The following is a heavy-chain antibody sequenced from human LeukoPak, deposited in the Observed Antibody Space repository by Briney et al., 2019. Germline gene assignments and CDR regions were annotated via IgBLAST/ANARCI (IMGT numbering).Heavy chain of an antibody. Sequence: PGRSLRLSCAASGFTLSSYAMHWVRQAPGKGLEWVAVISYDGTKKYYTDSVKGRFTISRDNSKNTLYLQMDSLRDEDTALYYCARDVYRIPYLPFDYWGQGTLVTVSS. J-gene: IGHJ4*02. CDR1: GFTLSSYA. CDR2: ISYDGTKK. V-gene: IGHV3-30-3*01. CDR3: ARDVYRIPYLPFDY. D-gene: IGHD5-18*01.